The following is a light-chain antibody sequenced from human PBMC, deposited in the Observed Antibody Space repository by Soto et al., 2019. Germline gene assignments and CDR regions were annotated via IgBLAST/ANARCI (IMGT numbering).Light chain of an antibody. CDR2: GAS. CDR3: QQYGSSRT. V-gene: IGKV3-20*01. Sequence: EIVLTQSPGTLSLPPGEGATLSCRAGQSVTRGYLAWYQQKPGQAPRLLIYGASIRATGIPDRFSGSGSGTDFTLTISRLEPEDFAVYYCQQYGSSRTFGQGTKVEIK. CDR1: QSVTRGY. J-gene: IGKJ1*01.